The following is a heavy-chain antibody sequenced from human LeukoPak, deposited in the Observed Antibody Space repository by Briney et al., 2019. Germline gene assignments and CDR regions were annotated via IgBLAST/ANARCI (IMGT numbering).Heavy chain of an antibody. CDR3: ARGRDHSKTGDY. Sequence: IPSETLSLTCTVSGGSISSGSYYWSWIRQPAGKGLEWIGRIYTSGSTNYNPSLKSRVTISVDTSKNQFSLRLSSVTAADTAIYYCARGRDHSKTGDYWGRGTLVTVSS. V-gene: IGHV4-61*02. CDR1: GGSISSGSYY. CDR2: IYTSGST. D-gene: IGHD5-24*01. J-gene: IGHJ4*02.